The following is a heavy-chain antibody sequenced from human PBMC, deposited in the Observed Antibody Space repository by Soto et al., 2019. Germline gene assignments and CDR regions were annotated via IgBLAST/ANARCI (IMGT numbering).Heavy chain of an antibody. Sequence: KPSETLSLTCTVSGGSISSSSYYWGWIRQPPGKGLEWIGSIYYSGSTYYNPSLKSRVTISVDTSKNQFSLKLSSVTAADTAVYYCASGIVVVPAAIAWLGGDYWGQGTLVTVSS. CDR3: ASGIVVVPAAIAWLGGDY. CDR1: GGSISSSSYY. D-gene: IGHD2-2*01. CDR2: IYYSGST. V-gene: IGHV4-39*01. J-gene: IGHJ4*02.